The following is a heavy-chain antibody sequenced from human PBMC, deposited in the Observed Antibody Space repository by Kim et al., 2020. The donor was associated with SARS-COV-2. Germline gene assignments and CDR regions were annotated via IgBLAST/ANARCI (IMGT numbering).Heavy chain of an antibody. CDR2: T. D-gene: IGHD3-10*01. CDR3: AKDRTYGSGSR. V-gene: IGHV3-23*01. Sequence: TSTAASVKGRFTISRDNSKNTLYLQMNSLRAEDTAVYYCAKDRTYGSGSRWGQGTLVTVSS. J-gene: IGHJ4*02.